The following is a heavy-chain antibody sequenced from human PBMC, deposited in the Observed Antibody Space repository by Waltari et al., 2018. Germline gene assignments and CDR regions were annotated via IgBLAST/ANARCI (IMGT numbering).Heavy chain of an antibody. V-gene: IGHV3-21*01. CDR2: ISSSSSYI. Sequence: EVQLVESGGGLVKPGGSLRLSCAASGFTFSSYSMTWVRQAPGKGLEWVSSISSSSSYIYYADSVKGRFTISRDNAKNSLYLQMNSLRAEDTAVYYCARSAVVQDAFDIWGQGTMVTVSS. J-gene: IGHJ3*02. CDR1: GFTFSSYS. D-gene: IGHD3-22*01. CDR3: ARSAVVQDAFDI.